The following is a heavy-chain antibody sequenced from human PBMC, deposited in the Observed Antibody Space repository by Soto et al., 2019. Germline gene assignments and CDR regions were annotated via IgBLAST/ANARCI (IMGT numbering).Heavy chain of an antibody. J-gene: IGHJ5*02. CDR2: ISGSGDNT. D-gene: IGHD6-13*01. V-gene: IGHV3-23*01. CDR1: AFTFNYYG. Sequence: PGGSLRLSCAASAFTFNYYGMNWVRKAPGKGLEWVSAISGSGDNTYYADSVKGRFTISRDNSKNMLYLQMNSLRAEDTAVYYCARAAYASSWNWFDPWGQGTLVTVSS. CDR3: ARAAYASSWNWFDP.